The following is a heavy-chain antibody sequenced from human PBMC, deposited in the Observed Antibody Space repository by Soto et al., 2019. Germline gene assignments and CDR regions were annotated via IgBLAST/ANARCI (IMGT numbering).Heavy chain of an antibody. CDR3: ARQRLAEAQIDS. V-gene: IGHV5-10-1*01. D-gene: IGHD6-13*01. J-gene: IGHJ5*01. CDR1: GYSFTSYW. Sequence: GALKISGKGSGYSFTSYWISWVRQMPGKGLEWMGRIDPSDSYTNYSPSFQGHVTISADQSISTAYLQWSSLKASDTAMYYCARQRLAEAQIDSRGQAPLVTV. CDR2: IDPSDSYT.